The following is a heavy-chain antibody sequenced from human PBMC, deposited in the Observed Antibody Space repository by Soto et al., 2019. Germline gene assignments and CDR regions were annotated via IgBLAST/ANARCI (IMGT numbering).Heavy chain of an antibody. V-gene: IGHV3-23*01. J-gene: IGHJ4*02. CDR2: ISDSGGSA. CDR1: GLTFKSYA. Sequence: PGGSLRLSCAVSGLTFKSYAFSWVRQAPGEGLEWVSTISDSGGSASYADSVKGRLTISRDNSMNTLYLQMDSLRVEDTAVYYCVKRDLAYWGQGNLVTVSS. CDR3: VKRDLAY.